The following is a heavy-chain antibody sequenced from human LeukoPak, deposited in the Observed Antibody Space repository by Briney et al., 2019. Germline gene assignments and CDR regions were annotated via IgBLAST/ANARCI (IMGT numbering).Heavy chain of an antibody. J-gene: IGHJ1*01. D-gene: IGHD3-9*01. CDR2: IYPGDSDT. CDR3: ARADYNISTGNYKRPQYLQH. Sequence: GESLKISCKGSGYSFTTYWIGWVRQMPGKGLEWMGIIYPGDSDTRYSPSFQGQVTISADKSINTAYLQWSSLKASDTAMYYSARADYNISTGNYKRPQYLQHWGQGTLVTVSS. V-gene: IGHV5-51*01. CDR1: GYSFTTYW.